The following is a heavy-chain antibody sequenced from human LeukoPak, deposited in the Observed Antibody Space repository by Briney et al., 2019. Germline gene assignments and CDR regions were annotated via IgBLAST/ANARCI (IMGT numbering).Heavy chain of an antibody. CDR3: ARGYINFDY. Sequence: GGSLRLSCAASRFTFSDNYMSWIRQAPGKGLEWVSYISRNGDTIFYADSVKGRFTISRDNGKNSLYLQMKRLRAEDTAVYYCARGYINFDYWGQGTLVTVSS. D-gene: IGHD5-24*01. CDR1: RFTFSDNY. V-gene: IGHV3-11*01. J-gene: IGHJ4*02. CDR2: ISRNGDTI.